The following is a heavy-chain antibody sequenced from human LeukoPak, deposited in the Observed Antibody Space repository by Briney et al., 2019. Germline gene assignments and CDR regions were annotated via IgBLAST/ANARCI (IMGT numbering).Heavy chain of an antibody. CDR2: INQDGSAK. J-gene: IGHJ4*02. V-gene: IGHV3-7*01. CDR3: ARAYSSSLD. CDR1: GFTFSNYW. D-gene: IGHD6-13*01. Sequence: GGSLRLSCVASGFTFSNYWMSWVRQTPGKGLEWVANINQDGSAKNYVDSVEGRFTISRDNAKNSLYLQMDSLRAEDTAVYYCARAYSSSLDWGQGTLVTVSS.